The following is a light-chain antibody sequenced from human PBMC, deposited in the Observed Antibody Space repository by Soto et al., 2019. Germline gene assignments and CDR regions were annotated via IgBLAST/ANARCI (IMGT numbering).Light chain of an antibody. V-gene: IGLV2-14*01. Sequence: QSALTQPASVSGSPGQSITISCTGTSSDIGDYGYVSWYQQHPGKAPKLIIYEVTNRPSGVSTRFSGSKSGNTASLTISGLQAEDEADYYCNSYTNRISVIFGGGT. CDR3: NSYTNRISVI. CDR1: SSDIGDYGY. J-gene: IGLJ2*01. CDR2: EVT.